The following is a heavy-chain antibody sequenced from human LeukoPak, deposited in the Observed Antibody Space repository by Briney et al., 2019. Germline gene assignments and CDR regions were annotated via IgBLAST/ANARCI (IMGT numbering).Heavy chain of an antibody. CDR1: GFTFSSFS. CDR3: ARDKGDYDTSGSLFIF. D-gene: IGHD3-22*01. J-gene: IGHJ4*02. Sequence: GGSLRLSCAASGFTFSSFSMNWVRQAPRKGLEWVANINQDGSETHYVDSMKGRFTISRDNAKNSLYMQMNSLRAEDTAVYYCARDKGDYDTSGSLFIFGGQGTLVTVSS. CDR2: INQDGSET. V-gene: IGHV3-7*03.